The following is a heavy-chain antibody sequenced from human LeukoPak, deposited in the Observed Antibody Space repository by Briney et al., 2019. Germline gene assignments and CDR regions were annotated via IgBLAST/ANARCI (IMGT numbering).Heavy chain of an antibody. CDR3: AKDWRYSSSTTPY. CDR1: GFTFSSYW. V-gene: IGHV3-7*01. CDR2: IKQDGSEK. D-gene: IGHD6-13*01. Sequence: GGSLRLSCAASGFTFSSYWMSWVRQAPGKGLEWVANIKQDGSEKYYVDSVKGRFTISRDNAKNSLYLQMNSLRAEDTAVYYCAKDWRYSSSTTPYWGQGTLVTVSS. J-gene: IGHJ4*02.